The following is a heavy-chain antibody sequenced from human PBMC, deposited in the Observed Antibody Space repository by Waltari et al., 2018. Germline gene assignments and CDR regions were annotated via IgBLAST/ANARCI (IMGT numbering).Heavy chain of an antibody. CDR2: IIPIFGTA. V-gene: IGHV1-69*08. D-gene: IGHD5-12*01. J-gene: IGHJ6*02. Sequence: QVQLVQSGAEVKKPGSSVKVSCKASGGTFSRSAISWVRQAPGQGLEWMGRIIPIFGTANYAQKFQGRVTITADKSTSTAYMELSSLRSEDTAVYYCWATIKHYYGMDVWGQGTTVTVSS. CDR3: WATIKHYYGMDV. CDR1: GGTFSRSA.